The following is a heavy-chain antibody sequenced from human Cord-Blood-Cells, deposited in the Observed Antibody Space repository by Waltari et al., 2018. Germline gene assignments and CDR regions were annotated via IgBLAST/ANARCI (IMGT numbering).Heavy chain of an antibody. CDR1: ESTFGSTA. V-gene: IGHV3-23*01. Sequence: EVQLSESGGGLVQPGGPLRLSGAASESTFGSTAMTWAGQAQGRGLECVSAISVIGGIKYYADSVKSGFTISRDNSKNTLYLQMNSLRAEETAVYYCAKGAYRGSYYKVDYWGQGTLVTVSS. D-gene: IGHD3-10*01. CDR2: ISVIGGIK. J-gene: IGHJ4*02. CDR3: AKGAYRGSYYKVDY.